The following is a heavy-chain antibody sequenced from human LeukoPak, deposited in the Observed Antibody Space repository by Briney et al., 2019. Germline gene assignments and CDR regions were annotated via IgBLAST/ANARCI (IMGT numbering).Heavy chain of an antibody. Sequence: PGGSLRLSCAASGFTFSTFAMIWVRQAPGKGLEWVSAISGSGGSTYYADSVKGRFTISRDNSKNTLYLQMNSLRAEDTAVYYCAKVSRCSGGSCTYYYYYMDVWGKGTTVTVSS. D-gene: IGHD2-15*01. J-gene: IGHJ6*03. CDR3: AKVSRCSGGSCTYYYYYMDV. CDR1: GFTFSTFA. CDR2: ISGSGGST. V-gene: IGHV3-23*01.